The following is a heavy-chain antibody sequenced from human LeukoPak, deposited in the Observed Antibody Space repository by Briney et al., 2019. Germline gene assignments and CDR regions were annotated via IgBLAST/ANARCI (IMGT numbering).Heavy chain of an antibody. Sequence: SETLSLTRTVSGGSISSGDYYWSWIRQPPGKGLEWIGYIYYSGSTYYNPSLKSRVTISVDTSKNQFSLKLSSVTAADTAVYYCASYPEDVDTAMATFDYWGQGTLVTVSS. CDR2: IYYSGST. J-gene: IGHJ4*02. CDR3: ASYPEDVDTAMATFDY. CDR1: GGSISSGDYY. V-gene: IGHV4-30-4*01. D-gene: IGHD5-18*01.